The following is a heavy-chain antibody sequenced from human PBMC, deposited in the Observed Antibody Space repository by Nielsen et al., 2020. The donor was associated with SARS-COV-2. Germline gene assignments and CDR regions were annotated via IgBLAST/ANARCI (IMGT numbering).Heavy chain of an antibody. D-gene: IGHD6-13*01. V-gene: IGHV3-21*01. J-gene: IGHJ4*02. CDR1: GFTFSSYS. CDR3: ASLGSSSWTFDY. CDR2: ISSTSTYI. Sequence: GGSLRLSCAASGFTFSSYSMNWVRQAPGKGLEWVASISSTSTYIYYTDSVKGRFSISRDNAKNSLYLQMNSLRAEDTAVYYCASLGSSSWTFDYWGQGTLVTVSS.